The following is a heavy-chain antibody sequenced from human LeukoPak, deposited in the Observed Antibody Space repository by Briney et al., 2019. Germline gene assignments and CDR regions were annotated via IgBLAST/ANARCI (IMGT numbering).Heavy chain of an antibody. D-gene: IGHD2/OR15-2a*01. CDR3: ARHVSTIGESFFDY. V-gene: IGHV4-39*01. CDR1: GGSISSSSYY. Sequence: SETLSLTCTVSGGSISSSSYYWGWIRQPPGKGLEWIGSLYYSGSTYYNPSLKSRVTISVDTSKNQFSLKLSSVTAADTAVYYCARHVSTIGESFFDYWGQGTLVTVSS. J-gene: IGHJ4*02. CDR2: LYYSGST.